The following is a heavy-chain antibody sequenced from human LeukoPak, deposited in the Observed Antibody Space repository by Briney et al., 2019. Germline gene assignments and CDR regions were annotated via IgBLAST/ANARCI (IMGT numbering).Heavy chain of an antibody. CDR2: IIPIFGTA. J-gene: IGHJ6*03. V-gene: IGHV1-69*05. Sequence: PGASVKVSCKASGGTFSSYAISWVRQAPGQGLEWMGGIIPIFGTANYAQKFQGRVTITTDESTSTAYMELSSLRSEDTAVYYCVRYDYGDYDYYYMDVWGKGTTVTASS. CDR3: VRYDYGDYDYYYMDV. CDR1: GGTFSSYA. D-gene: IGHD4-17*01.